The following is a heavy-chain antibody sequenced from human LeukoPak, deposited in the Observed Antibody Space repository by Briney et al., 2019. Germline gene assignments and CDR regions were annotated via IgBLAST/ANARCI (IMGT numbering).Heavy chain of an antibody. CDR3: ARGDPFDY. J-gene: IGHJ4*02. CDR1: GDSISSNSYY. CDR2: IYYSGST. Sequence: SETLSLTCTVSGDSISSNSYYWGWIRHPPGKGLEWIGNIYYSGSTYYNPSLKSRVTISVDTSKSQFSLGLNAVTAADTAVYYCARGDPFDYWGQGTLVTVSS. V-gene: IGHV4-39*01.